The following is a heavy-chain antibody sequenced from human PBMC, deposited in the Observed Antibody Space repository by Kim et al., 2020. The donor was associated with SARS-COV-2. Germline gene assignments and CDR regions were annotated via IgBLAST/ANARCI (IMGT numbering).Heavy chain of an antibody. CDR2: INHSGST. Sequence: SETLSLTCAVYGGSFSGYYWSWIRQPPGKGLEWIGEINHSGSTNYNPSLKSRVTISVDTSKNQFSLKLSSVTAADTAVYYCARGRLLEWFDIYYGMDVWGQGTTVTVSS. CDR1: GGSFSGYY. J-gene: IGHJ6*02. CDR3: ARGRLLEWFDIYYGMDV. V-gene: IGHV4-34*01. D-gene: IGHD3-3*01.